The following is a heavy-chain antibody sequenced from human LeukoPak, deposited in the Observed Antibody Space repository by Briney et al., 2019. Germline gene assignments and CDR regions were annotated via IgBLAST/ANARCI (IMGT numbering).Heavy chain of an antibody. CDR3: ATISQGIAVAGGRRKLQDNYYYYGMDV. J-gene: IGHJ6*02. D-gene: IGHD6-19*01. Sequence: ASVKVSCKVSGYTLTELSMHWVRQAPGIGLEWMGGFDPEDGETIYAQKFQGRVTMTEDTSTDTAYMELSSLRSEDTAVYYCATISQGIAVAGGRRKLQDNYYYYGMDVWGQGTTVTVSS. V-gene: IGHV1-24*01. CDR2: FDPEDGET. CDR1: GYTLTELS.